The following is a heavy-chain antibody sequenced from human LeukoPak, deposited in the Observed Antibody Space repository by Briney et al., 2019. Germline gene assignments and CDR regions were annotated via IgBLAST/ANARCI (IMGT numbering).Heavy chain of an antibody. D-gene: IGHD3-10*01. V-gene: IGHV4-30-4*01. J-gene: IGHJ4*02. CDR2: TYYSGST. CDR3: ARAGGSGSLYIFNY. Sequence: QTLSLTCTVSGGSIRSGDYYWSWIRQPPGKGLEWIGYTYYSGSTYYNPSLERRVIISVDTSKNQFSLKLNSMTAADTALYYCARAGGSGSLYIFNYWGQGTLVSVSS. CDR1: GGSIRSGDYY.